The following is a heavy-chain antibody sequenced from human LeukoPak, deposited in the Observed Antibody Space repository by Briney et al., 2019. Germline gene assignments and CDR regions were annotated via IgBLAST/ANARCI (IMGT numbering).Heavy chain of an antibody. CDR2: MSSSSSTI. CDR3: ARAQVPRGYSYGPPGAYYYNYYMDV. D-gene: IGHD5-18*01. Sequence: GGSLRLSCAASGFTFSDYYMSWIRQAPGKGLEWVSYMSSSSSTIYYADSVKGRFTISRDNAKNLLYLQMNSLRAEDTAVYFCARAQVPRGYSYGPPGAYYYNYYMDVWGKGTTVTVSS. V-gene: IGHV3-11*04. J-gene: IGHJ6*03. CDR1: GFTFSDYY.